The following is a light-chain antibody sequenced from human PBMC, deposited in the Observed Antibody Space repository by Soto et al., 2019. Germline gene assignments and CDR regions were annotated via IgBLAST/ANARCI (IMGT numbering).Light chain of an antibody. CDR1: QSVRSY. J-gene: IGKJ1*01. CDR3: EQRSNWLGT. CDR2: DAS. V-gene: IGKV3-11*01. Sequence: EIVLTQSPATLSLSPGERATLSCRASQSVRSYLAWYQLKPGQAPRLLIYDASNRATGIPSRFHGSWSGTYISVTASSLEPEEIEVYYCEQRSNWLGTGGQGTVVEI.